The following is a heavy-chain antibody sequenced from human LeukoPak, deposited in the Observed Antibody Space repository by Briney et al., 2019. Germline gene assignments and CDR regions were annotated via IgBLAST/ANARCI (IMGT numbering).Heavy chain of an antibody. V-gene: IGHV4-4*02. D-gene: IGHD6-13*01. CDR3: ARGLSSSWYGGGYYFDY. CDR2: IYHSGST. J-gene: IGHJ4*02. CDR1: GGSTSSSNW. Sequence: SGTLSLTCAVSGGSTSSSNWWSWVRQPPGKGLEWIGEIYHSGSTNYNPSLKSRVTISVDKSKNQFSLKLSSVTAADTAVYYCARGLSSSWYGGGYYFDYWGQGTLVTVS.